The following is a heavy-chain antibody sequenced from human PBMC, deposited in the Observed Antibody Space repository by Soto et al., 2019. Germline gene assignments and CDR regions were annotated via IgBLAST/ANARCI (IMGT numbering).Heavy chain of an antibody. CDR3: AREYYYDSSGYYDY. Sequence: QVQLVQSGAEVEKPGSSVKVSCKASGGTFSSYAISWVRQAPGQGLEWMGGIIPIFGTANYAQKFQGRVTITADESTSTAYLELSSLRSEDTAGYYCAREYYYDSSGYYDYWGQGTLVTVSS. D-gene: IGHD3-22*01. V-gene: IGHV1-69*12. CDR1: GGTFSSYA. J-gene: IGHJ4*02. CDR2: IIPIFGTA.